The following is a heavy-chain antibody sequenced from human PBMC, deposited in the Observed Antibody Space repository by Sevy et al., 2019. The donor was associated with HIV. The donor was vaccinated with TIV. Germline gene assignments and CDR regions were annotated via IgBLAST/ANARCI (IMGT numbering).Heavy chain of an antibody. D-gene: IGHD2-15*01. J-gene: IGHJ4*02. CDR1: GFTFSSYG. Sequence: GGSLRLSCAASGFTFSSYGMHWVRQAPGKGLEWVAVISYDGSNKYYAASVKGRFTISRDNSKNTLYLQMNSLRAEDTAVYYCAKDVAVVVVAATPVQSDYWGQGTLVTVSS. CDR3: AKDVAVVVVAATPVQSDY. V-gene: IGHV3-30*18. CDR2: ISYDGSNK.